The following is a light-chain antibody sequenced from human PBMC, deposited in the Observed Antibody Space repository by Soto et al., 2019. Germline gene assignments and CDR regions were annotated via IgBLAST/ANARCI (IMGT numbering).Light chain of an antibody. J-gene: IGLJ2*01. CDR3: SSYAGSNTVI. V-gene: IGLV2-23*01. Sequence: QSALTQPASVSGSPGQSITISCTATTSDVAIYNLVSWYQQHPGKAPRLMIYEATKRPSGVSNRFFGSKSGNTTSLTISGLQIQDEGDYYWSSYAGSNTVIFGGGTKLTVL. CDR2: EAT. CDR1: TSDVAIYNL.